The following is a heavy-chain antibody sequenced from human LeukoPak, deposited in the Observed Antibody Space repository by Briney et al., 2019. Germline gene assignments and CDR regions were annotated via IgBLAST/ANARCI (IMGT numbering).Heavy chain of an antibody. J-gene: IGHJ3*02. Sequence: SETLSLTCTVSGGSISSYYWSWIRQPPGKGLEWIGYIYYSGSTNYNPSLKSRVTISVDTSKNQFSLKLSSVTAADTAVYYCARDYIQSYYYGSGHAFDIWGQGTMVTVSS. CDR3: ARDYIQSYYYGSGHAFDI. CDR2: IYYSGST. V-gene: IGHV4-59*01. D-gene: IGHD3-10*01. CDR1: GGSISSYY.